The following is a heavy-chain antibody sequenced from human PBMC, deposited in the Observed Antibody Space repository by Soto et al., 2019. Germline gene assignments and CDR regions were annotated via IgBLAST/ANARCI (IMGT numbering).Heavy chain of an antibody. Sequence: PGESLKISCKGSGYSFTSYWIGGVRQMPGKGLEWMGIIYPGDSDTRYSPSFQGQVTISADKSISTAYLQWSSLKASDTAMYYCARFDYGVEGPMDFDYWGQGTLVTVSS. CDR3: ARFDYGVEGPMDFDY. CDR2: IYPGDSDT. D-gene: IGHD4-17*01. J-gene: IGHJ4*02. V-gene: IGHV5-51*01. CDR1: GYSFTSYW.